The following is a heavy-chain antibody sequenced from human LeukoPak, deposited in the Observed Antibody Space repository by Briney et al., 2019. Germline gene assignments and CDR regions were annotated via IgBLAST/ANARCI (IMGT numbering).Heavy chain of an antibody. CDR1: GYTFTSYY. CDR3: ARDSPYGSHFDY. CDR2: INAKSGGT. J-gene: IGHJ4*02. V-gene: IGHV1-2*02. Sequence: ASVKVSCKASGYTFTSYYMHWVRQAPGQGLEWMGWINAKSGGTKYAQKFQGRVTMTRDTSITTAYMELSGLRSDDTAVYFCARDSPYGSHFDYWGQGTLVTVSS. D-gene: IGHD3-10*01.